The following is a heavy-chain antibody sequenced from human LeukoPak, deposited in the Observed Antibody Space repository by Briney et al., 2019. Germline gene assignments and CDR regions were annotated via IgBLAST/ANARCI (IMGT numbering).Heavy chain of an antibody. J-gene: IGHJ4*02. CDR3: ASWYYYDSSGSRYYFDY. CDR2: IIPIFGTA. Sequence: SVKVSCKASGGTFSSYAISWVRQAPGQGLEWMGGIIPIFGTANYAQKFQGRVTITTDESTSTAYMELSSLRSEDKAVYYCASWYYYDSSGSRYYFDYWGQGTLVTVSS. V-gene: IGHV1-69*05. CDR1: GGTFSSYA. D-gene: IGHD3-22*01.